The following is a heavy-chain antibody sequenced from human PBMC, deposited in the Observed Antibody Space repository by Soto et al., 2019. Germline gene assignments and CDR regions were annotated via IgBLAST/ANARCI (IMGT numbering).Heavy chain of an antibody. CDR2: ISYDGSNK. D-gene: IGHD6-6*01. V-gene: IGHV3-30*18. J-gene: IGHJ3*02. CDR3: AKVRDSSSSNNQLFDI. Sequence: QVQLVESGGGVVQPGRSPRLSCAASGFTFSSYGMHWVRQAPGKGLEWVAVISYDGSNKYYADSVKGRFTISRDNSKNTLYLQMNSLRAEDTAVYYCAKVRDSSSSNNQLFDIWGQGTMVTVSS. CDR1: GFTFSSYG.